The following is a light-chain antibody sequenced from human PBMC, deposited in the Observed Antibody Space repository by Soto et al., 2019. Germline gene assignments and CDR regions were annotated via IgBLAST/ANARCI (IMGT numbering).Light chain of an antibody. CDR1: QNVLYSSNDKNY. V-gene: IGKV4-1*01. CDR2: WAS. CDR3: QQYYSTPLT. J-gene: IGKJ4*01. Sequence: DIVMTQSPDSLSVSLGERATINFNSSQNVLYSSNDKNYLAWYQQKPGQPPKLLIYWASTRESGVPDRFSGSGSGTDFTLTISSLQAEDVAVYYCQQYYSTPLTFGGGTKVDIK.